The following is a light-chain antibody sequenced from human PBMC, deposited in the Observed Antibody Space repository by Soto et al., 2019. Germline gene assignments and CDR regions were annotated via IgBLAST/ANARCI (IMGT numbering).Light chain of an antibody. CDR3: TGLNDYPIS. Sequence: DIQLTHAPSFLSASVGDRVTITCRASQGISSDLAWYQQKPGEAPKFLIYAASTLRGGVPSRFSGSGSGTEFTLTISSLQHEDFATYDCTGLNDYPISVGQGTRLETK. CDR1: QGISSD. J-gene: IGKJ5*01. CDR2: AAS. V-gene: IGKV1-9*01.